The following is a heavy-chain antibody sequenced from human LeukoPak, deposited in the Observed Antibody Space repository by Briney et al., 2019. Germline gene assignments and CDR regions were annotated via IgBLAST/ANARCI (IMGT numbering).Heavy chain of an antibody. V-gene: IGHV3-23*01. D-gene: IGHD6-19*01. CDR3: AKDRPTEQWLSGPHYFDY. CDR2: ISGSGGAK. Sequence: QPGGPLRLSCAASGFSFSTYAMTWVRQAPGKELEWVSGISGSGGAKFYADSVKGRFTIFRDNSKNTLYMQINSLRADDTAIYFCAKDRPTEQWLSGPHYFDYWGQGILVTVSS. CDR1: GFSFSTYA. J-gene: IGHJ4*02.